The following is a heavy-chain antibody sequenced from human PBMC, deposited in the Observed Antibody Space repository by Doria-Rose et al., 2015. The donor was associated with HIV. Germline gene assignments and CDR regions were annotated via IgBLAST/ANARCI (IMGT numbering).Heavy chain of an antibody. Sequence: QVQLQQWDAGLVKPSETLSLTCAVFGGSFSGYYWSWIRQPPWQGLEWIGEINHSGSTNYKTSLKSRVTISLDTSKNLFSLKLSSVTAADTAVYYCARGLLRGGWNDVDYYYGMDVWGQGTTVTVSS. J-gene: IGHJ6*02. CDR1: GGSFSGYY. CDR3: ARGLLRGGWNDVDYYYGMDV. D-gene: IGHD1-1*01. V-gene: IGHV4-34*01. CDR2: INHSGST.